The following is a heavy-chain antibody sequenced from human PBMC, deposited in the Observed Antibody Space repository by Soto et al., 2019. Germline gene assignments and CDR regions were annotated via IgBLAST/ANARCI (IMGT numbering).Heavy chain of an antibody. CDR2: INAGNGNT. V-gene: IGHV1-3*05. J-gene: IGHJ4*02. CDR1: GYTFTGYA. CDR3: ARAVAVPADFDY. D-gene: IGHD6-19*01. Sequence: QVQLVQSGAEEKKPGASVKVSCKASGYTFTGYAMHWVRQAPGQRLEWMGWINAGNGNTKYSQKFQGRVTITRDTSASTAYMKLSSLRSEETAVYYCARAVAVPADFDYGGQGTLVTVSS.